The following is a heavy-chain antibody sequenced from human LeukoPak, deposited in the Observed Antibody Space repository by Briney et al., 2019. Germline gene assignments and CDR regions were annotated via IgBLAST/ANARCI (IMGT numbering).Heavy chain of an antibody. V-gene: IGHV3-33*01. D-gene: IGHD3-10*01. J-gene: IGHJ5*02. CDR3: ARDSYQDYYGRFDP. CDR1: GFSFSNHG. CDR2: IWDDGNNK. Sequence: GGSLRLSCAASGFSFSNHGMHWVRQAPGKRLEWVAVIWDDGNNKRYANSVNGRFTISRDNSENTLYLQMSGLTAEDTAMYYCARDSYQDYYGRFDPWGQGTLVIVSS.